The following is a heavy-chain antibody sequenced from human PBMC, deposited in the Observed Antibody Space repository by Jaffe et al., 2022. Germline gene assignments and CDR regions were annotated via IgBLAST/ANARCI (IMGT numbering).Heavy chain of an antibody. Sequence: EVQLVQSGAEVKKPGESLKISCKGSGYSFTSYWIGWVRQMPGKGLEWMGIIYPGDSDTRYSPSFQGQVTISADKSISTAYLQWSSLKASDTAMYYCARRSEYYDFWSGYYTSCYFDYWGQGTLVTVSS. CDR3: ARRSEYYDFWSGYYTSCYFDY. J-gene: IGHJ4*02. CDR1: GYSFTSYW. V-gene: IGHV5-51*03. D-gene: IGHD3-3*01. CDR2: IYPGDSDT.